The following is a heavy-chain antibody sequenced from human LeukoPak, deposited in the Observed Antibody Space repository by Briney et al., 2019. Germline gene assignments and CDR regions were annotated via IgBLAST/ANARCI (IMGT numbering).Heavy chain of an antibody. CDR2: MNANTGNT. V-gene: IGHV1-8*01. D-gene: IGHD2-2*01. CDR3: ARGLGYCSSTICQKRFDP. J-gene: IGHJ5*02. CDR1: GYTFTSSD. Sequence: ASVKVSCKXSGYTFTSSDINWVRQAPGQGLEWMGWMNANTGNTGYAQKFQGRVTMTRDTSISTAYMELSSLRSEDTAVYYCARGLGYCSSTICQKRFDPWGQGTLVTVSS.